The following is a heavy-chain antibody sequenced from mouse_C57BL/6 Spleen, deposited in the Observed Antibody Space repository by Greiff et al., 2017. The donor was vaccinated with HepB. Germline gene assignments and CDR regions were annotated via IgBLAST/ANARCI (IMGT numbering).Heavy chain of an antibody. J-gene: IGHJ2*01. CDR1: GYTFTDYN. V-gene: IGHV1-22*01. CDR3: ARGGVYYGPSYYFDY. Sequence: EVQLQQSGPELVKPGASVKMSCKASGYTFTDYNMHWVKQSHGKSLEWIGYINPNNGGTSYNQKFKGKATLTVNKSSSTAYMQLRSLTSEDSAVNYCARGGVYYGPSYYFDYWGQGTTLTVSS. CDR2: INPNNGGT. D-gene: IGHD2-1*01.